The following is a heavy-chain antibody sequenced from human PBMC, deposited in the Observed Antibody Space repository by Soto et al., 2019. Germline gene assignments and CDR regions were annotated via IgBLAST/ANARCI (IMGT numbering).Heavy chain of an antibody. CDR2: INADYGNT. D-gene: IGHD5-18*01. Sequence: GASVKVSCKASGYTFYSHSISWVRQAPRQGLEWMGRINADYGNTQYAQKFRGRVTMTTDTSTTTVYMELTNLRSDDTAVYYCARCIQGDYYYGMDVWGQGTTVTVSS. J-gene: IGHJ6*02. CDR3: ARCIQGDYYYGMDV. CDR1: GYTFYSHS. V-gene: IGHV1-18*01.